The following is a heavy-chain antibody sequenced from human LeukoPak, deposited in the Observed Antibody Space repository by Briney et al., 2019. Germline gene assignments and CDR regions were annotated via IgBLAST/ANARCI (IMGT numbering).Heavy chain of an antibody. CDR3: ARWETMVRGVGYYYYGMDV. CDR2: ISAYSGNT. D-gene: IGHD3-10*01. CDR1: GYTFTSYG. J-gene: IGHJ6*02. V-gene: IGHV1-18*01. Sequence: GASVKVSCKASGYTFTSYGISWVRQAPGQGLEWMGWISAYSGNTNYAQKLQGRVTMTTDTSTSTAYMELRSLRSDDTAVYYCARWETMVRGVGYYYYGMDVWGQGTTVTVSS.